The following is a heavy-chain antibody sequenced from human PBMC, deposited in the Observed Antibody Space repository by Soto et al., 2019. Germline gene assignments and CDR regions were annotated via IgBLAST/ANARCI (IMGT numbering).Heavy chain of an antibody. D-gene: IGHD5-12*01. CDR2: ISGSGGST. CDR3: AKAPLSGYDYPWGLQH. CDR1: GFTFSSYA. J-gene: IGHJ1*01. Sequence: GGSLRLSCAASGFTFSSYAMSWVRQAPGKGLEWVSAISGSGGSTYYADSVKGRFTISRDNSKNTLYLQMNSLRAEDTAVYYCAKAPLSGYDYPWGLQHWGQGTLVTVSS. V-gene: IGHV3-23*01.